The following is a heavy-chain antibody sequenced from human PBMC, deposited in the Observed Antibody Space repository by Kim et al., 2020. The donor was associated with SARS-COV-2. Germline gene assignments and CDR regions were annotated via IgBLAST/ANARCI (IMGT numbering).Heavy chain of an antibody. V-gene: IGHV4-31*03. Sequence: SETLSLTCTVSGGSISSGGYYWSWIRQHPGKGLEWIGYIYYSGSTYYNPSLKSRVTISVDTSKNQFSLKLSSVTAADTAVYYCARGPLLRYFDWPGGWFDPWGQGTLVTVSS. CDR1: GGSISSGGYY. J-gene: IGHJ5*02. CDR3: ARGPLLRYFDWPGGWFDP. CDR2: IYYSGST. D-gene: IGHD3-9*01.